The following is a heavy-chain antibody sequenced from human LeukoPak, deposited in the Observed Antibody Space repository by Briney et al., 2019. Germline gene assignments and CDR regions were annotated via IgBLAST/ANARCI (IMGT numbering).Heavy chain of an antibody. CDR1: GITFSSYA. V-gene: IGHV3-23*01. CDR3: ARAYGGNSDYYYYYGMDV. J-gene: IGHJ6*02. CDR2: ITGSGDST. Sequence: GGSLRLSCAASGITFSSYAMSWVRQAPGKGLEWVSGITGSGDSTYYADSVKGRFTISRDNSKNTLYLQMNSLRAEDTAVYYCARAYGGNSDYYYYYGMDVWGQGTTVTVSS. D-gene: IGHD4-23*01.